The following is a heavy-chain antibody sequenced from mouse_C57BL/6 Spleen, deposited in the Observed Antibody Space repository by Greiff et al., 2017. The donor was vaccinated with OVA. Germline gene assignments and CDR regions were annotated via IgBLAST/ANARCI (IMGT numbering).Heavy chain of an antibody. CDR2: IHPNSGST. J-gene: IGHJ1*03. V-gene: IGHV1-64*01. D-gene: IGHD1-1*01. Sequence: QVQLQQPGAELVKPGASVKLSCKASGYTFTSYWMHWVKQRPGQGLEWIGMIHPNSGSTNYNEKFKSKATLTVDKSSSTAYMQLSSLTSEDSAVYYWARWGSSYGWYFDVWGTGTTVTVSS. CDR1: GYTFTSYW. CDR3: ARWGSSYGWYFDV.